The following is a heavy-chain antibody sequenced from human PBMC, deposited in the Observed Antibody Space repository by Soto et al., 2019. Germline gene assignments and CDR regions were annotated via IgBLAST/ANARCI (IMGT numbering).Heavy chain of an antibody. J-gene: IGHJ6*02. CDR1: GYTFTSYY. Sequence: GASVKVSCKASGYTFTSYYMHWVRQAPGQGLEWMGIINPSGGSTSYAQKFQGRVTMTRDTSTSTVYMELSSLRSEDTAVYYCARSDLYYYDSSGYYLDVWGQGTTVTVSS. CDR3: ARSDLYYYDSSGYYLDV. V-gene: IGHV1-46*01. D-gene: IGHD3-22*01. CDR2: INPSGGST.